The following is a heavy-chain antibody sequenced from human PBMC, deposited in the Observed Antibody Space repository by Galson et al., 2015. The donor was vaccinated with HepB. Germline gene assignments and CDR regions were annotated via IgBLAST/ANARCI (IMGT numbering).Heavy chain of an antibody. CDR1: GYTFTSYG. D-gene: IGHD3-10*01. CDR2: ISAYNGNT. J-gene: IGHJ5*02. CDR3: ARVLLWFGELLSVGRVHRFDP. Sequence: SVKVSCKASGYTFTSYGISWVRQAPGQGLEWMGWISAYNGNTNYAQKLQGRVTMTTDTSTSTAYMELRSLRSDDTAVYYCARVLLWFGELLSVGRVHRFDPWGQGTLVTVSS. V-gene: IGHV1-18*04.